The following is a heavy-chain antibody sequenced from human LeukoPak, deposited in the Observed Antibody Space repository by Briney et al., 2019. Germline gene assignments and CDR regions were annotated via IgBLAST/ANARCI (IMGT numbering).Heavy chain of an antibody. CDR1: GFTFSSYG. CDR2: ISYDGSNK. D-gene: IGHD3-22*01. Sequence: PGRSLRLSCAASGFTFSSYGMHWVRQAPGKGMEWVAVISYDGSNKYYADSVKGRFTISRDNSKNTLYQQMKSLRAEDTAVYYCAKDRYYYDSSGYYYYYYGMDVWGQGTTVTVSS. J-gene: IGHJ6*02. V-gene: IGHV3-30*18. CDR3: AKDRYYYDSSGYYYYYYGMDV.